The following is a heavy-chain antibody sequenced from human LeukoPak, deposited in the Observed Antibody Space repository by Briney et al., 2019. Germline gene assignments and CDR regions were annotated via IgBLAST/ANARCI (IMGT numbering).Heavy chain of an antibody. Sequence: SETLSLTCTVSDYSISSGYYWGWIRPPPGKGLEWIGNPYHSGSTYYNPSLKSRVTISVDTSKNQFSLKLTSVSAADTAVYFCARGAGGWAGYFDYWGQGTLVTVSS. J-gene: IGHJ4*02. V-gene: IGHV4-38-2*02. CDR2: PYHSGST. D-gene: IGHD6-19*01. CDR3: ARGAGGWAGYFDY. CDR1: DYSISSGYY.